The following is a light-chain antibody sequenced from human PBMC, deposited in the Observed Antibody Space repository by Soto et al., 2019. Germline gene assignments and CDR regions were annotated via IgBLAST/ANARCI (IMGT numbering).Light chain of an antibody. CDR1: ETVRNNY. CDR2: NSS. J-gene: IGKJ1*01. Sequence: EIVLTQSPGTLSLSPGERATLSCRASETVRNNYLAWYQQKPGQAPRLLIYNSSTRPAGIPDRFSGSGSGTDFTLTISRLQPEDFAIYFCPQYRDLPQTFGQGTNVDIK. CDR3: PQYRDLPQT. V-gene: IGKV3-20*01.